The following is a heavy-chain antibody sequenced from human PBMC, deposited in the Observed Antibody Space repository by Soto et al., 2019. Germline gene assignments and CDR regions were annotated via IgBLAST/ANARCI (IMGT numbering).Heavy chain of an antibody. J-gene: IGHJ4*02. CDR3: ESDYDGDYECYFDS. Sequence: QVQLVESGGGVIQPGRSLRLSCAASGFTFSSYAMHWARQAPGKGLERVAVISYDGINQYYADSVKGRFTISRANSDNTLYLQMNSRSAEDTAVYDCESDYDGDYECYFDSWGQGTLVTVAS. V-gene: IGHV3-30-3*01. CDR2: ISYDGINQ. D-gene: IGHD4-17*01. CDR1: GFTFSSYA.